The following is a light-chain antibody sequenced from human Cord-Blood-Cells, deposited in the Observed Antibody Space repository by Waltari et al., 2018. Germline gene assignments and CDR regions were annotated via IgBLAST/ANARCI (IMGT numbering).Light chain of an antibody. J-gene: IGLJ3*02. CDR1: SGSIASNY. V-gene: IGLV6-57*03. CDR3: QSYDSSNWV. CDR2: EDN. Sequence: NFMLTQPHSVSESPGKTVTISCTRSSGSIASNYVQWYQQRPGSAPTAWIYEDNQRPSWVPDRFSGAIDSSSNSASLTISGLKTEDEADYYCQSYDSSNWVFGGGTKLTVL.